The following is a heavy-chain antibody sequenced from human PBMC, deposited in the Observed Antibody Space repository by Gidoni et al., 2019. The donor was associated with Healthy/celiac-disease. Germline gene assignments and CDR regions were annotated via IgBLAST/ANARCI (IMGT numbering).Heavy chain of an antibody. D-gene: IGHD3-22*01. Sequence: VQLLGSGGGLVQPGGSLRLSCAASGFTFSSYAMSWVRQAPGKGLEWVSAISGSGGSTYYADSVKGRFTISRDNSKNTLYLQMNSLRAEDTAVYYCAKVGFYYDSSGVSGGYWGQGTLVTVSS. V-gene: IGHV3-23*01. CDR2: ISGSGGST. CDR1: GFTFSSYA. J-gene: IGHJ4*02. CDR3: AKVGFYYDSSGVSGGY.